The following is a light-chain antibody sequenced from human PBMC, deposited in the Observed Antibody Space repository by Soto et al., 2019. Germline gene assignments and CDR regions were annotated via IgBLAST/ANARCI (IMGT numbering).Light chain of an antibody. CDR1: SSDVGGYNY. J-gene: IGLJ1*01. CDR2: DVS. Sequence: QSVLTQPASVSGSPGQSITISCTGTSSDVGGYNYVSWYQQHPGKAPKLMIYDVSNRPSGVSNRFSGSKSGNTASLTISGLQADDVADSSCSSYTSSSSGVFGTGNKVTVL. V-gene: IGLV2-14*01. CDR3: SSYTSSSSGV.